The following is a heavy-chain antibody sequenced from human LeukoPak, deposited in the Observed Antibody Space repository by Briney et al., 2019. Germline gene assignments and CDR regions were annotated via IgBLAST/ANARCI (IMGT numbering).Heavy chain of an antibody. V-gene: IGHV3-20*04. Sequence: GGSLRLSCAASGFTFDDYGMSWVRQAPGKGLEWVSGINWNGGGTGYADSVKGRFTISRDNAKNSLYLQMNSLRAEDTALYYCARGYCSGGSCYSSPGSFDYWGQGTLVTVSS. CDR1: GFTFDDYG. D-gene: IGHD2-15*01. CDR3: ARGYCSGGSCYSSPGSFDY. CDR2: INWNGGGT. J-gene: IGHJ4*02.